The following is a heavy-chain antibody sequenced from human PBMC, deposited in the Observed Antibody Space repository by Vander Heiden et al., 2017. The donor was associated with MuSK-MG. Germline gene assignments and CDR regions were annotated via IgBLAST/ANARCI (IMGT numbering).Heavy chain of an antibody. V-gene: IGHV4-39*02. CDR1: GDSIRGSLHY. J-gene: IGHJ5*02. Sequence: QLQLQESGPGLVKPSETLSLTCSVSGDSIRGSLHYWAWFRQPPGKGLEYIGGIYYNGRTAYNPSLESRVNISVDTTNNRFSLKLNSVTAADTAVYYCARSLRWGNFYLWGQGTLVTVSS. CDR3: ARSLRWGNFYL. D-gene: IGHD3-16*01. CDR2: IYYNGRT.